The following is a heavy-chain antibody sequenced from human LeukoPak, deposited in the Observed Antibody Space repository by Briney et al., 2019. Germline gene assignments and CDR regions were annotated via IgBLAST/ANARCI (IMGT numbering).Heavy chain of an antibody. CDR1: GFTFSSYA. D-gene: IGHD6-19*01. Sequence: PGGSLRLSCAASGFTFSSYAMHWVRQTPGKGLEWVSAISGSGDSTSYADSVKGRFTISRDNSKNTLYLEMNSLRAGDTAVYYCAKAYSNGWYFDWGQGTLVTVSS. V-gene: IGHV3-23*01. CDR3: AKAYSNGWYFD. J-gene: IGHJ4*02. CDR2: ISGSGDST.